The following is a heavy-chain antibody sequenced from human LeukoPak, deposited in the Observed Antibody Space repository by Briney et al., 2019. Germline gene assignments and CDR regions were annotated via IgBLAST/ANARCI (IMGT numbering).Heavy chain of an antibody. CDR1: EFTFSNSA. J-gene: IGHJ2*01. CDR3: AKSYGGIAVAGITSYWYFDL. D-gene: IGHD6-19*01. Sequence: GGSLRLSCAASEFTFSNSALNWVRQAPGKGLEWVSTITNTGSNTYYADSVRGRFTISRDNSKNTLYLQMNSLRAEDTAVYYCAKSYGGIAVAGITSYWYFDLWGRGTLVTVSS. CDR2: ITNTGSNT. V-gene: IGHV3-23*01.